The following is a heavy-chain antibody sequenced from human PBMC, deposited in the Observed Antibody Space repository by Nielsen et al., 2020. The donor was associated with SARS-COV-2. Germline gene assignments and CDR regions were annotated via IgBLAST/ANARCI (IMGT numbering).Heavy chain of an antibody. CDR2: ISGYNANT. Sequence: ASVKVSCKTSGYTFNTYGISWVRQAPGQGLEWMGWISGYNANTNFAPKFLGRLTMTTDTSTSTAFMELGSLTSDDTAVYYCARDPDLVASPNFDSWGQGTLLTVSS. CDR1: GYTFNTYG. J-gene: IGHJ4*02. D-gene: IGHD2-21*01. CDR3: ARDPDLVASPNFDS. V-gene: IGHV1-18*01.